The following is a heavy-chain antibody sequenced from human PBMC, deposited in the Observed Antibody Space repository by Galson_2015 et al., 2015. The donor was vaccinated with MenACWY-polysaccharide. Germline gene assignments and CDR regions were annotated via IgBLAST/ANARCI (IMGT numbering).Heavy chain of an antibody. Sequence: SVKVSCKASGGTFSSYAISRVRQAPGQGLEWMGRIIPILGIANYAQKFQGRVTITADKSTSTAYMELSSLRSEDTAVYYCARDGALNYYDSSGYWGAFDIWGQGTMVTVSS. CDR1: GGTFSSYA. CDR2: IIPILGIA. V-gene: IGHV1-69*04. J-gene: IGHJ3*02. CDR3: ARDGALNYYDSSGYWGAFDI. D-gene: IGHD3-22*01.